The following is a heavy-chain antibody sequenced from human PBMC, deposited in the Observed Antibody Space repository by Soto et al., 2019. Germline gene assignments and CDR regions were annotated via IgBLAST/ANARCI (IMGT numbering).Heavy chain of an antibody. CDR1: GFTFSSYS. V-gene: IGHV3-21*01. J-gene: IGHJ4*02. CDR2: ISSSSSYI. CDR3: ARDIAAAATGLDY. D-gene: IGHD6-13*01. Sequence: GGSLRLSCAASGFTFSSYSMNWVRQAPGKGLEWVSSISSSSSYIYYADSVKGRFTISRDNAKNSLYLQMNSLRAEDTAVYYCARDIAAAATGLDYWGQGTLVTVSS.